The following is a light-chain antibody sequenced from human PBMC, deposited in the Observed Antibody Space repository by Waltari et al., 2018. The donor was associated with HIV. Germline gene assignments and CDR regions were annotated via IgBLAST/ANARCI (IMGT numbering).Light chain of an antibody. CDR2: DAN. V-gene: IGLV2-14*01. Sequence: QSALTQPASVSGSLGQSITISCIGTSSDIGTYISVSWDQHHPDKAPKLVVFDANLRPSRVPFRFSGSKSGNTASLTISGLQAEDEADYYCSSYTNTSTLVFGGGTKVTVL. CDR3: SSYTNTSTLV. CDR1: SSDIGTYIS. J-gene: IGLJ3*02.